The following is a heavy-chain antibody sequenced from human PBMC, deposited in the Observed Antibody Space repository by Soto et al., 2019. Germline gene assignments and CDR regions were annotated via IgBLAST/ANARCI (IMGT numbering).Heavy chain of an antibody. CDR1: GDSVRNYY. J-gene: IGHJ4*02. D-gene: IGHD2-21*02. Sequence: XATLALPCTVPGDSVRNYYWSWLRQVPGKGLEWIGYIHYSVGTNYNPSLKSRLTIAVDTSKNQFFLKLSSVTAADTAVYYCARGRGDYYFDYWGQRTLVTVSS. CDR3: ARGRGDYYFDY. V-gene: IGHV4-59*02. CDR2: IHYSVGT.